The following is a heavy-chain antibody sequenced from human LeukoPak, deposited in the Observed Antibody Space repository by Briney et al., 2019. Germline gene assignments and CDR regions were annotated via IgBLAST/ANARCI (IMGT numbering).Heavy chain of an antibody. CDR3: ARSLRYFVANDAFDI. Sequence: PSESLSLTCTVSGGSISSDYWNWIRQPPGKGLEFIGYIYYTGSTNYNPSLMSRVTISVDTSKNQFSLKLSSVTAADTAMYYCARSLRYFVANDAFDIWGQGTMVTVSS. D-gene: IGHD3-9*01. J-gene: IGHJ3*02. V-gene: IGHV4-59*01. CDR1: GGSISSDY. CDR2: IYYTGST.